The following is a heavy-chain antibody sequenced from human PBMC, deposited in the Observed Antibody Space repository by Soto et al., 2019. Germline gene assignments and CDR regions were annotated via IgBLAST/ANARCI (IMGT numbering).Heavy chain of an antibody. Sequence: SVKVSCKASGGTFSSYAISWVRQAPGQGLEWMGGIIPIFGTANYAQKFQGRVTITADESTSTAYMELSSLRSEDTAVYYSARAPRLEGKPVKNWFDTWGQGTLVTVSS. J-gene: IGHJ5*02. CDR3: ARAPRLEGKPVKNWFDT. CDR1: GGTFSSYA. V-gene: IGHV1-69*13. CDR2: IIPIFGTA. D-gene: IGHD6-19*01.